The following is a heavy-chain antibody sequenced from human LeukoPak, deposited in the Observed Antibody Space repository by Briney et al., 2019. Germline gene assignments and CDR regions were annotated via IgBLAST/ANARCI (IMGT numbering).Heavy chain of an antibody. CDR3: ARGPYYDFWSGSGY. V-gene: IGHV3-74*01. CDR2: INSDGSST. D-gene: IGHD3-3*01. Sequence: PGGSLRLSCAASGFTSSSYWMHWVRQAPGKGLGWFSRINSDGSSTSYADSVKGRFTISRDNAKNTLYLQMNSLRAEDTAVYYCARGPYYDFWSGSGYWGQGTLVTVSS. J-gene: IGHJ4*02. CDR1: GFTSSSYW.